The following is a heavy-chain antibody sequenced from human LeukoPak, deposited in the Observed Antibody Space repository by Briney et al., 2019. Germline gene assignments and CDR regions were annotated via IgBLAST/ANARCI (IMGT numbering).Heavy chain of an antibody. D-gene: IGHD2-2*01. V-gene: IGHV3-23*01. CDR3: AKAPHCSSTSCYLVYGMDV. CDR1: GFTFSTFH. J-gene: IGHJ6*02. CDR2: ISGSGSST. Sequence: PGGSLRLSCTASGFTFSTFHMHWVRQAPGKGLEWVSAISGSGSSTYYADSVKGRFTISRDNSKNTLYLQMNSLRAEDTAVYYCAKAPHCSSTSCYLVYGMDVWGQGTTVTVSS.